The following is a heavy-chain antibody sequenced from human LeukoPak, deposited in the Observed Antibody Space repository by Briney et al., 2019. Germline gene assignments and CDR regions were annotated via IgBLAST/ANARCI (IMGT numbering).Heavy chain of an antibody. CDR3: ALIAVAEGFDY. D-gene: IGHD6-19*01. V-gene: IGHV3-30*03. J-gene: IGHJ4*02. CDR2: ISYDGSNK. Sequence: PGGSLRLSCAASGFTFSSYGMHWVRQASGKGLEWVAVISYDGSNKYYADSVKGRFTISRDNSKNTLYLQMNSLRAEDTAVYYCALIAVAEGFDYWGQGTLVTVSS. CDR1: GFTFSSYG.